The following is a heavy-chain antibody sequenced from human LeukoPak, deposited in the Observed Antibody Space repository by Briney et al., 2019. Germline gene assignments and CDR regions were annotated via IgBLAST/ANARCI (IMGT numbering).Heavy chain of an antibody. CDR3: ARDVDILTGYLPNYYYYGMDV. CDR2: INPNRGGT. V-gene: IGHV1-2*06. D-gene: IGHD3-9*01. J-gene: IGHJ6*02. CDR1: GYTFTGYY. Sequence: ASVKVSCKASGYTFTGYYMHWVRQAPGQGLEWMGRINPNRGGTNYAQKFQGRVTMTRDTSISTAYMELSRLRSDDTAVYYCARDVDILTGYLPNYYYYGMDVWGQGTTVTVSS.